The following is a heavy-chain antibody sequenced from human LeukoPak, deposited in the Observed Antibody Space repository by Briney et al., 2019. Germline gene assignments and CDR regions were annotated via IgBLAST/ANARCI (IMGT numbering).Heavy chain of an antibody. CDR2: INHSGST. D-gene: IGHD2-2*01. Sequence: GSLRLSCAASGFTFSSYWSWIRQPPGKGLEWIGEINHSGSTNYNPSLKSRVTISVDTSKNQFSLKLSSVIAADTAVYYCARTTEGYCSSASCFGFSYSYYMDVWGKGTTVTISS. V-gene: IGHV4-34*01. J-gene: IGHJ6*03. CDR1: GFTFSSY. CDR3: ARTTEGYCSSASCFGFSYSYYMDV.